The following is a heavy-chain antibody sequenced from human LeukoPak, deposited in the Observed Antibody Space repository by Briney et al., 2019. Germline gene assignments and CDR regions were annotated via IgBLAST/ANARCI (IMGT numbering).Heavy chain of an antibody. D-gene: IGHD3-22*01. CDR3: ARVKQPYYDSSGYYKGAYYFDY. Sequence: ASVKVSCKASGYTFTGYYMHWVRQAPEQGLEWMGRINPNSGGTNYAQKFQGRVTMTRDTSISTAYMELSRLRSDDTAVYYCARVKQPYYDSSGYYKGAYYFDYWGQGTLVTVSS. CDR2: INPNSGGT. V-gene: IGHV1-2*06. CDR1: GYTFTGYY. J-gene: IGHJ4*02.